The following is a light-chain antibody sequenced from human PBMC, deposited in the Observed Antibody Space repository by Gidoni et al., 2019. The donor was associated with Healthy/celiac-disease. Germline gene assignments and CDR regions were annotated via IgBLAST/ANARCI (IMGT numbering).Light chain of an antibody. CDR3: QQYNNWPRT. Sequence: EIVMTQSPATLSVSPGERATLSCRASQSVSSNLSWYQKKPGQAPRLLIYGASTRATGIPARFSGSGSGTEVTLTISSLQSEDFAVEYCQQYNNWPRTFGQGTKLEIK. CDR1: QSVSSN. CDR2: GAS. J-gene: IGKJ2*01. V-gene: IGKV3-15*01.